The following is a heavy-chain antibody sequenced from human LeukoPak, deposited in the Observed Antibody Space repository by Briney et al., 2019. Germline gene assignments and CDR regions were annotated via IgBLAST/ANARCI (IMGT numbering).Heavy chain of an antibody. V-gene: IGHV4-59*12. CDR2: IYHSGTT. CDR1: GGSISSYY. CDR3: VRGRYSSGWFKDKNWFDP. D-gene: IGHD6-19*01. Sequence: PSETLSLTCTVPGGSISSYYWSWIRQPPGKGLEWIAYIYHSGTTYYNPSLKSRATISVDTSKNQFSLKLSSVTAADTAVYYCVRGRYSSGWFKDKNWFDPWGQGIPVTVSS. J-gene: IGHJ5*02.